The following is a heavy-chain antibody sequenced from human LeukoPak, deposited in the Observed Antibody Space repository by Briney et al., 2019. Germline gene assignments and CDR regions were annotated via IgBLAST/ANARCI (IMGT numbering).Heavy chain of an antibody. CDR1: GGSISGYY. CDR2: ISNSGST. J-gene: IGHJ4*02. Sequence: PSETLSLTCTVSGGSISGYYWSWIRQPPGKGLEWIGYISNSGSTNYNPSLKSRVTISADTSKNQFSLKLSSVTAADTAVYYCARTGYCSGSSCYLNPIDYWGQGTLVTVSS. V-gene: IGHV4-59*01. D-gene: IGHD2-15*01. CDR3: ARTGYCSGSSCYLNPIDY.